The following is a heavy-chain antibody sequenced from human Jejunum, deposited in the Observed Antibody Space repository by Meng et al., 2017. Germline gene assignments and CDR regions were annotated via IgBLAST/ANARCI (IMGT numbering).Heavy chain of an antibody. V-gene: IGHV4-38-2*01. CDR1: GYSISSAYY. CDR2: FYHDGTT. CDR3: ARGTGSYGSGMDV. D-gene: IGHD1-26*01. J-gene: IGHJ6*02. Sequence: SETLSLTCAVSGYSISSAYYWGWIRQSPGKGLEWIENFYHDGTTYYNPSLKSRVTISVDTSKNQFSLKLSSVTAAETAVYYCARGTGSYGSGMDVWGQGTTVTVSS.